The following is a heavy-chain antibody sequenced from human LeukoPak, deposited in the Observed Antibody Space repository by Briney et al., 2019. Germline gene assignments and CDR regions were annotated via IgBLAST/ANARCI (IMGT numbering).Heavy chain of an antibody. CDR1: GGTFSSYA. V-gene: IGHV1-69*13. D-gene: IGHD5-18*01. J-gene: IGHJ4*02. CDR2: NIPIFGTA. CDR3: ASGYSYGATFDY. Sequence: SVKVSCKASGGTFSSYAISWVRQAPGQGLEWMGGNIPIFGTANYAQKFQGRVTITADESTSTAYMELSSLRSEDTAVYYCASGYSYGATFDYWGQGTLVTVSS.